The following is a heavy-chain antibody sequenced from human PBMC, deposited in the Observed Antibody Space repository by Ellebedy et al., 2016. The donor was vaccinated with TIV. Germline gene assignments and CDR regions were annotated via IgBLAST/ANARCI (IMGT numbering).Heavy chain of an antibody. CDR1: GFTFSGSA. Sequence: GGSLRLXCAASGFTFSGSAMHWVRQASGKGLEWVGRIRGKANSYATAYAASVKGRFTISRDDSKNTAYLQMNSLKTEDTAVYYCTRPHPTTTGYWGQGTLVTVSS. J-gene: IGHJ4*02. V-gene: IGHV3-73*01. CDR3: TRPHPTTTGY. CDR2: IRGKANSYAT. D-gene: IGHD4-17*01.